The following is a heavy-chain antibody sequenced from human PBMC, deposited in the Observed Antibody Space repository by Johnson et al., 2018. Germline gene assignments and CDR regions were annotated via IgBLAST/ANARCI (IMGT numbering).Heavy chain of an antibody. V-gene: IGHV3-35*02. D-gene: IGHD3-22*01. J-gene: IGHJ6*03. CDR3: VGPLRPYASSGYYHYYYYYMDV. CDR2: VSWNGSRT. Sequence: EVQLVETGGGVVQPGRSLRLSCAASGFTFSNSDMNWVHQAPGKGLEWLSGVSWNGSRTHYADSVKGQFIISRDNSRNTLYLQTNGLRAEVPAVYYCVGPLRPYASSGYYHYYYYYMDVWGKGTTVTVSS. CDR1: GFTFSNSD.